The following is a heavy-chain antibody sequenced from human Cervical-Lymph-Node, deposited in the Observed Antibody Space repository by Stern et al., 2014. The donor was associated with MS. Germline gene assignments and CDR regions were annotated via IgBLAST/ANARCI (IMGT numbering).Heavy chain of an antibody. CDR2: IWYDGSNE. J-gene: IGHJ6*02. D-gene: IGHD3-3*02. CDR1: GFSFSNFG. Sequence: MQLVESGGGVVQPGRSLRLSCAASGFSFSNFGMHWVRQAPGKGLEWVAIIWYDGSNESYADSVKGRFTISRDNSKNTVFLQMNGLRAEDTAVYYCARDTRRHLYHYGMDVWGQGTTVTVSS. V-gene: IGHV3-33*01. CDR3: ARDTRRHLYHYGMDV.